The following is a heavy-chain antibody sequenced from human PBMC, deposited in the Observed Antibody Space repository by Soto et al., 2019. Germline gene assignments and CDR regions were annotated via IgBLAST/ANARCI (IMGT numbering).Heavy chain of an antibody. D-gene: IGHD3-3*01. CDR2: IYYSGST. J-gene: IGHJ4*02. Sequence: SETLSLTCTVSGGSISSYYWSWIRQPPGKGLEWIGYIYYSGSTNYDPSLKSRVTISVDTSKNQFSLKLSSVTAADTAVYYCARYYDFWSRFKRLAYWGQGTLVTVSS. CDR1: GGSISSYY. V-gene: IGHV4-59*01. CDR3: ARYYDFWSRFKRLAY.